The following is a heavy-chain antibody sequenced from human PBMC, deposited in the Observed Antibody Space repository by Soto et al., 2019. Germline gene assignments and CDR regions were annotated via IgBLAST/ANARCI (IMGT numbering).Heavy chain of an antibody. CDR1: GFTFSSYG. CDR3: ARDQWLATYWYFDL. Sequence: QVQLVESGGGVVQPGRSLRLSCAASGFTFSSYGMHWVRQAPGKGLEWVAVIWYDGSNKYYADSVKGRFTISRDNSKNTLYLKMNGLRAEDTAVYYCARDQWLATYWYFDLWGRGTLVTVSS. J-gene: IGHJ2*01. D-gene: IGHD6-19*01. V-gene: IGHV3-33*01. CDR2: IWYDGSNK.